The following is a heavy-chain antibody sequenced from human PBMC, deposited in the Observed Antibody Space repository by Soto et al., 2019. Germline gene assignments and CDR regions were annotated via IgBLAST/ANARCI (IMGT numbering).Heavy chain of an antibody. CDR2: ISYDGSNT. J-gene: IGHJ6*02. CDR1: AFTFSNFG. D-gene: IGHD2-15*01. V-gene: IGHV3-30*18. Sequence: GGSLRLSCAASAFTFSNFGMHWVRQAQGKGLEWVAVISYDGSNTYYADSVKGRFTISRDNSRKTLYLQMNSMRGEDTAVYYCAKDIESYFYYYGMDVWGQGTTVSDSS. CDR3: AKDIESYFYYYGMDV.